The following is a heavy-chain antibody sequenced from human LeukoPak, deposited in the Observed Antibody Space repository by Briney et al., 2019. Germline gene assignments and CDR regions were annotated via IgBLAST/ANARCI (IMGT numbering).Heavy chain of an antibody. J-gene: IGHJ4*02. Sequence: PSQTLSLTCTVSGGSINSGGYYWSWIRQHPGKGLEWIGYIYYSGSTYYNPSLKSRVTISVDTSKNQFSLKLSSVTAADTAVYYCSSRLLTGSDYWGQGTLVTVSS. CDR3: SSRLLTGSDY. CDR1: GGSINSGGYY. V-gene: IGHV4-31*03. D-gene: IGHD3-9*01. CDR2: IYYSGST.